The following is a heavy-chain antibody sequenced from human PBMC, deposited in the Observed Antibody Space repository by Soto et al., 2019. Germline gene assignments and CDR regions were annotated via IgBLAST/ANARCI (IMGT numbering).Heavy chain of an antibody. D-gene: IGHD3-10*01. V-gene: IGHV4-4*07. CDR1: GGSISSYY. Sequence: KPSETLSLTCTVSGGSISSYYWSWIRQPAGKGLELIGRIYAGGSTNYNPSLKSRVTMSLDTSKNQFSLKLSSVTAADTARYYCARDSYGSASFDNYQFYGLDVWGQGTTVTVLL. J-gene: IGHJ6*02. CDR2: IYAGGST. CDR3: ARDSYGSASFDNYQFYGLDV.